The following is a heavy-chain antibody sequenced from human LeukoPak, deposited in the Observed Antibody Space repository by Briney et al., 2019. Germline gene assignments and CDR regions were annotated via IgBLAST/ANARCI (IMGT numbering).Heavy chain of an antibody. CDR1: GGTFSNYA. J-gene: IGHJ4*02. V-gene: IGHV1-69*06. D-gene: IGHD5-18*01. CDR2: ITPIFGTA. CDR3: ARASSDDTAMATPFAY. Sequence: ASVKVSCKPSGGTFSNYAINWVRQAPGQGLEWMGGITPIFGTANYVQKFQGRVTITADKSTSTAFMELSRLRSEDTAIYYCARASSDDTAMATPFAYWGQGTLVTVSS.